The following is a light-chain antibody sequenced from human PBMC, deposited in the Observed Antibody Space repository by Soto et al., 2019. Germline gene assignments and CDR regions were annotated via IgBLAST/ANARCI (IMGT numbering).Light chain of an antibody. J-gene: IGKJ2*01. CDR3: QQYGGSSLYT. V-gene: IGKV3-20*01. CDR2: GAS. CDR1: QSVSSSY. Sequence: EIVLTQSPGTMSLSPGERATLSCRASQSVSSSYLAWYQQKPGQAPRLLTYGASSRATGIPDRFSGSGSGTDFTLTISRLEPEDFAVYYCQQYGGSSLYTFGQGTKLEIK.